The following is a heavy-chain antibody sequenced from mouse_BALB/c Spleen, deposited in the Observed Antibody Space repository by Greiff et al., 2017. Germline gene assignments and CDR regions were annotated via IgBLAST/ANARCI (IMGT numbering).Heavy chain of an antibody. Sequence: EVHLVESGGGLVQPGGSLKLSCAASGFTFSSYTMSWVRQTPEKRLEWVAYISNGGGSTYYPDTVKGRFTISRDNAKNTLYLQMSSLKSEDTAMYYCARGGYNYYFDYWGQGTTLTVSA. CDR1: GFTFSSYT. CDR3: ARGGYNYYFDY. V-gene: IGHV5-12-2*01. CDR2: ISNGGGST. D-gene: IGHD2-2*01. J-gene: IGHJ2*01.